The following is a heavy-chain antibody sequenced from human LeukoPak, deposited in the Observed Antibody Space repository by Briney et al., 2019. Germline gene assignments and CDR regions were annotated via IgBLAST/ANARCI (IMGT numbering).Heavy chain of an antibody. Sequence: SGGSLRLSRAASGFTFSSYAMSWLRQAPGKGLEWVSAISGSGGSTYYADSVKGRFTISRDNSKNTLYLQMNSLRAEDTAVYYCAKDGQVVPAAMDYYYYYMDVWGKGTTVTVSS. V-gene: IGHV3-23*01. J-gene: IGHJ6*03. CDR1: GFTFSSYA. CDR2: ISGSGGST. CDR3: AKDGQVVPAAMDYYYYYMDV. D-gene: IGHD2-2*01.